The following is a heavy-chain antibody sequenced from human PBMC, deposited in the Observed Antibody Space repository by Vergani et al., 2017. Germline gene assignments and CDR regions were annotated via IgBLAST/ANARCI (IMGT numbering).Heavy chain of an antibody. D-gene: IGHD2/OR15-2a*01. CDR2: INTHSGNP. CDR1: GYTLTQYS. Sequence: QVHLVQSESKFKTTGASVMVFCKTSGYTLTQYSINWVRQAPGRGIEWMGWINTHSGNPTYAQDFAGRFVFSLETSVSTAYLRISSLKAEDTAVYYCARINSSHFQLYSDFVLDVWGKVTLVTVSS. J-gene: IGHJ6*04. CDR3: ARINSSHFQLYSDFVLDV. V-gene: IGHV7-4-1*02.